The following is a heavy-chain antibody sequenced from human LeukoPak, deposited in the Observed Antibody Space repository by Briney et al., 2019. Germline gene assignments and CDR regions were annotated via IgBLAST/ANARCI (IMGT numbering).Heavy chain of an antibody. V-gene: IGHV3-53*01. CDR3: VTRLA. Sequence: PGGSLRLSCAASGFTFSSYWMSWVRQAPGKGLDWVSMIYSGGSTNYADSVKGRFTISRDSSKNTLYLQMNSLRAEDTAVYYCVTRLAWGQGTLVTVSS. CDR2: IYSGGST. CDR1: GFTFSSYW. D-gene: IGHD3-16*01. J-gene: IGHJ5*02.